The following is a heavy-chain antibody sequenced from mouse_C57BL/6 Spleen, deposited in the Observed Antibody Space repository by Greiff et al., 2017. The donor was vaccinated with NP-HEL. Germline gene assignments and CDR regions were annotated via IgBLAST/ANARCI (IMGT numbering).Heavy chain of an antibody. V-gene: IGHV1-15*01. Sequence: VQLQQSGAELVRPGASVTLSCKASGYTFTDYEMHWVKQTPVHGLEWIGAIDPETGGTAYNQKFKGKAILTADKSSSTAYMELRSLTSEDSAVYYCTRKRDGSSSYYAMDYWGQGTSVTVSS. CDR3: TRKRDGSSSYYAMDY. D-gene: IGHD1-1*01. CDR1: GYTFTDYE. CDR2: IDPETGGT. J-gene: IGHJ4*01.